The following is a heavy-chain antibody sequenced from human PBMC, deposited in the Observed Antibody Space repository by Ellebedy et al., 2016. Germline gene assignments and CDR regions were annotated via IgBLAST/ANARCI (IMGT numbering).Heavy chain of an antibody. CDR3: ARRRLGGAARRTLWFGEVDV. Sequence: SETLSLTCTVSGGSISSYYWSWIRQPPGKGLEWIGFIYYSGSTNYNPSLKSRGTISVDTSKNQFSLKLSSVTAADTAVYYCARRRLGGAARRTLWFGEVDVWGQGTTVTVSS. J-gene: IGHJ6*02. D-gene: IGHD3-10*01. CDR2: IYYSGST. V-gene: IGHV4-59*08. CDR1: GGSISSYY.